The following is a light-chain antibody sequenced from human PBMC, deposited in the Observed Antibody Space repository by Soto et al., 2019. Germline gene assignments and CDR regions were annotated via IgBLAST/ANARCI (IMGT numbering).Light chain of an antibody. J-gene: IGKJ1*01. V-gene: IGKV3-15*01. Sequence: EIVMTQSPGTLSLSPGERATLSCRASQSVSSNLAWYQQIPCQAPRLLIYGASTRATGIPARFSGRGSGPEFTLAISSLQSEDFAVYYCQQYNDWPHTFGLGTKVEIK. CDR1: QSVSSN. CDR2: GAS. CDR3: QQYNDWPHT.